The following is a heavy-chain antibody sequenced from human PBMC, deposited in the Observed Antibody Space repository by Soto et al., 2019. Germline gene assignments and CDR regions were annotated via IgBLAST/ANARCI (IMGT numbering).Heavy chain of an antibody. CDR2: IKSGGNYM. J-gene: IGHJ5*01. D-gene: IGHD2-15*01. CDR3: VRDIYCSFDS. V-gene: IGHV3-21*01. CDR1: GFTFSDYS. Sequence: GGSLRLSCKASGFTFSDYSMNWVRQAPGKGLEWISYIKSGGNYMTYADSVQGRFTISRDNAKNSLYLQMNSLRAEDMAVYYCVRDIYCSFDSWGQGA.